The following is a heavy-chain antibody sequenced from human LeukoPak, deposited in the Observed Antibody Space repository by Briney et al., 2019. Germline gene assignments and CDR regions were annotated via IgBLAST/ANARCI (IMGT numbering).Heavy chain of an antibody. CDR1: GGSISIYY. Sequence: SETLSLTCTVSGGSISIYYWSWIRQPPGKGLEWIGYIYYSGSTNYNPSLKSRVTISVDTSKNQFSLKLSSVTAADTAVYYCARGYSSGWYHAFDSWDEGTMVTVSS. J-gene: IGHJ3*02. V-gene: IGHV4-59*08. D-gene: IGHD6-19*01. CDR3: ARGYSSGWYHAFDS. CDR2: IYYSGST.